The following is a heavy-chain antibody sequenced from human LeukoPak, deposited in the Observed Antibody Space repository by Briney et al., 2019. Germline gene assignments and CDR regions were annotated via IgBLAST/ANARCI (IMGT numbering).Heavy chain of an antibody. V-gene: IGHV3-21*01. CDR3: ARDGDSSGYYSQDWFDP. D-gene: IGHD3-22*01. CDR1: GFTFSSYS. CDR2: ISSSSSYI. Sequence: PGGSLRLSCAASGFTFSSYSMNWVRQAPGKGLEWVSSISSSSSYIYYADSVKGRFTISRDNAKNSLYLQMNSLRAEDTAVYYCARDGDSSGYYSQDWFDPWGQGTLVTVSS. J-gene: IGHJ5*02.